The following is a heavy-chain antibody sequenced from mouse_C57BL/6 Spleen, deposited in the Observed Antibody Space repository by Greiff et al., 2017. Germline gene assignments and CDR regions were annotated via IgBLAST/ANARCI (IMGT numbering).Heavy chain of an antibody. CDR1: GYAFSSYW. V-gene: IGHV1-80*01. CDR2: IYPGDGDT. D-gene: IGHD1-1*01. J-gene: IGHJ1*03. Sequence: QVQLQQSGAELVKPGASVKISCKASGYAFSSYWMNWVKQRPGKGLEWIGQIYPGDGDTNYNGKFKGKATLTADKSSSTAYMQLSSLTSEDSAVYCCARYDYYGSSWYFDVWGTGTTVTVSS. CDR3: ARYDYYGSSWYFDV.